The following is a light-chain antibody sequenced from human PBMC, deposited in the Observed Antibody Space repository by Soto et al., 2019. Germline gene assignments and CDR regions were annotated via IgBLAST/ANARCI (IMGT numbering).Light chain of an antibody. CDR3: MQGSHWPPIT. V-gene: IGKV2-30*02. CDR1: QSLVHSDGIAY. J-gene: IGKJ5*01. CDR2: KVS. Sequence: DVVMTQSPLSLPVTLGQPASISCRSNQSLVHSDGIAYFSWFQQRPGRSPRRLIYKVSNREAGVPDRFSGSGLGTDFTLKISRVEAEDVGLYYCMQGSHWPPITFGQGTRLEIK.